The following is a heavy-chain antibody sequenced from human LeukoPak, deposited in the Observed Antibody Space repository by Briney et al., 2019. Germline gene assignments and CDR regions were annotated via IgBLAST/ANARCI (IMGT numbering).Heavy chain of an antibody. Sequence: AGGSLRLSCAASGFTFRNYGMSWVRQAPGKGLEWVSVISGSGGSTYYADSVKGRFTISRDNSKNTLYLQMNSLRAEDTAVYYCAKCGGGSCYSNYFDYWGQGTLVTVSS. J-gene: IGHJ4*02. D-gene: IGHD2-15*01. CDR1: GFTFRNYG. V-gene: IGHV3-23*01. CDR2: ISGSGGST. CDR3: AKCGGGSCYSNYFDY.